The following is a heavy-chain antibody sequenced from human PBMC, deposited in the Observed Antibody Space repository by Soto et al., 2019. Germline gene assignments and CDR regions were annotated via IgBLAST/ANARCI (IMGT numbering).Heavy chain of an antibody. D-gene: IGHD3-22*01. CDR3: ARAPDYYDSSGYYGH. J-gene: IGHJ4*02. CDR1: GGSISSGGYY. CDR2: IYYSGST. V-gene: IGHV4-31*03. Sequence: SETLSLTCTVSGGSISSGGYYWSWIRQHPGKGLEWIGYIYYSGSTYYNPSLKSRVTISVDTSKNQFSLKLSSVTAADTAVYYCARAPDYYDSSGYYGHWGQGTLVTVSS.